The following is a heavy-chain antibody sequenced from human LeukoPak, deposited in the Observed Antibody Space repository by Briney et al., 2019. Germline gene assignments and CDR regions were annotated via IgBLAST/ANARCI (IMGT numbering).Heavy chain of an antibody. V-gene: IGHV1-69*05. CDR2: IIPIFGTA. J-gene: IGHJ4*02. Sequence: SVKVSCKASGGTFSSYAISWVRQAPGQGLEWMGGIIPIFGTANYAQKFQGRVTITTDESTSTAYMELSSLRSEDTAVYYCASGIVVVVAATYYFDYWGQGTLVTVSS. D-gene: IGHD2-15*01. CDR1: GGTFSSYA. CDR3: ASGIVVVVAATYYFDY.